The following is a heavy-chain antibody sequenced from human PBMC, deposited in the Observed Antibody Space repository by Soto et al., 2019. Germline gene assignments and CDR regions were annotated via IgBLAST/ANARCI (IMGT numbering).Heavy chain of an antibody. J-gene: IGHJ3*02. V-gene: IGHV3-23*01. D-gene: IGHD1-26*01. CDR3: AKDRGSYFRAFDI. CDR2: TSGSGGST. CDR1: GFTFSSYA. Sequence: PGESLKISCAASGFTFSSYAMSWVRQAPGKGLEWVSATSGSGGSTYYADSVKGRFTISRDNSKNTLYLQMNSLRAEDAAVYYCAKDRGSYFRAFDIWGQGTMVTVSS.